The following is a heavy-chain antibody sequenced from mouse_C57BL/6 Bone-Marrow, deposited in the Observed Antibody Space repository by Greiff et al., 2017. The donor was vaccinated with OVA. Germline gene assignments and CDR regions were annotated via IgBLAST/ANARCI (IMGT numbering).Heavy chain of an antibody. V-gene: IGHV1-50*01. CDR2: IDPSDSYT. CDR3: ARPPYYYGRDY. CDR1: GYTFTSYW. J-gene: IGHJ2*01. Sequence: QVQLKESGAELVKPGASMKLSCKASGYTFTSYWMQWVKQRPGQGLEWIGAIDPSDSYTNYNQKFKGKATLTVDTSSSTAYMQLSSLTSEDSAVYYCARPPYYYGRDYWGQGTTLTVSS. D-gene: IGHD1-1*01.